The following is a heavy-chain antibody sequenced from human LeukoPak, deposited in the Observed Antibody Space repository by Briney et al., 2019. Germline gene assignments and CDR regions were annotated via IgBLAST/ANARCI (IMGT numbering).Heavy chain of an antibody. V-gene: IGHV1-24*01. CDR1: GYTLTELS. J-gene: IGHJ4*02. D-gene: IGHD6-19*01. CDR2: FDPEDGET. CDR3: ATVSDRYSSGWYDGFDY. Sequence: ASVKVSCKVSGYTLTELSMHWVRQAPGKWLEWMGGFDPEDGETIYAQKFQGRVTMTEDTSTDTAYMELSSLRSEDTAVYYCATVSDRYSSGWYDGFDYWGQGTLVTVSS.